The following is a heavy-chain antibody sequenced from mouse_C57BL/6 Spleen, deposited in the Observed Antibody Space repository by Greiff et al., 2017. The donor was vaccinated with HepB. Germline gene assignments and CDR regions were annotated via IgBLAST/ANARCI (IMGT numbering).Heavy chain of an antibody. D-gene: IGHD2-1*01. CDR3: ASYGNSPWFAY. CDR1: GYTFTSYW. Sequence: QVQLQQPGAELVMPGASVKLSCKASGYTFTSYWMHWVKQRPGQGLEWIGEIDPSDSYTNYNQKFKGKSTLTVDKSSSTAYMQLSSLTSEDAAVYYCASYGNSPWFAYWGQGTLVTVSA. CDR2: IDPSDSYT. J-gene: IGHJ3*01. V-gene: IGHV1-69*01.